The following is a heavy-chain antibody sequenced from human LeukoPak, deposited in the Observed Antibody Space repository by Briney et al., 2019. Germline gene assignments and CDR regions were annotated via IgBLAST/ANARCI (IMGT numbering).Heavy chain of an antibody. Sequence: PGGSLRLSCAASGFTFSSYAMSWVRQAPGKGLEWVSAISGSGGSTYYADSVKGRFTISRDNSKNTLYLQMNSLRAEDTAVYYCAKHITMIVVVFADYWGQGTLVTVSS. CDR3: AKHITMIVVVFADY. V-gene: IGHV3-23*01. CDR2: ISGSGGST. CDR1: GFTFSSYA. J-gene: IGHJ4*02. D-gene: IGHD3-22*01.